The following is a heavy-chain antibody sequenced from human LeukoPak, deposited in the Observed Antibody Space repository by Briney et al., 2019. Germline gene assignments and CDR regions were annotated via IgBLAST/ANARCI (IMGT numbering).Heavy chain of an antibody. CDR2: IYSGGST. D-gene: IGHD3-10*01. Sequence: GGSLRLSSAASGFTVSSNYMSWVRQAPGKGLEWVSVIYSGGSTYYADSVKGRFTISRDNCKNTLYLQMNSLRAEDTAVHYCAAERVRGVNAFHAFDIWGQGTMVTVSS. J-gene: IGHJ3*02. CDR3: AAERVRGVNAFHAFDI. V-gene: IGHV3-66*01. CDR1: GFTVSSNY.